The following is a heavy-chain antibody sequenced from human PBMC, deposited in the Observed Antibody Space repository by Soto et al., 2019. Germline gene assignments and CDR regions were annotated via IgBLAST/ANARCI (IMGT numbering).Heavy chain of an antibody. Sequence: QVQVVESGGGVVQPGRSLRLSCAASGFTFSNYAMYWVRQAPGKGLEWVAVISYDGSNKYYADSVKGRFTISRDNSKNSLYLQMNSLRAEDTAVYYCARVYCVSTSCYGVYYYSGMDVWCQGTTVTVSS. CDR3: ARVYCVSTSCYGVYYYSGMDV. CDR2: ISYDGSNK. V-gene: IGHV3-30-3*01. D-gene: IGHD2-2*01. J-gene: IGHJ6*02. CDR1: GFTFSNYA.